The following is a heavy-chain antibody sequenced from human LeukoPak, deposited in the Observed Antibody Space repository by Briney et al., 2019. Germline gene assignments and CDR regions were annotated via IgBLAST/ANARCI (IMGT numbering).Heavy chain of an antibody. CDR2: ISGSGGST. V-gene: IGHV3-23*01. J-gene: IGHJ3*02. Sequence: GGSLRLSCAVSGFTFSSYSMNWVRQAPGKGLEWVSAISGSGGSTYYADSVKGRFTISRDNSKNTLYLQMNSLRAEDTAVYYCAKDVGRATDAFDIWGQGTMVTVSS. CDR1: GFTFSSYS. CDR3: AKDVGRATDAFDI.